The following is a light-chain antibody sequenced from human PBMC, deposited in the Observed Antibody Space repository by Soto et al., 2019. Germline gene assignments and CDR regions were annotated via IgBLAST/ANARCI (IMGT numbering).Light chain of an antibody. CDR3: QQDSSWPLT. CDR2: GAS. Sequence: EIVMTQSPATLSVSPGERVTLSCRASQDIRSSLAWYQQKPGQPPSLLIYGASIRATGVPATFSGSGSGTEFTLSISSLQSEHLGVYYCQQDSSWPLTFGGGTKVEIK. V-gene: IGKV3-15*01. J-gene: IGKJ4*01. CDR1: QDIRSS.